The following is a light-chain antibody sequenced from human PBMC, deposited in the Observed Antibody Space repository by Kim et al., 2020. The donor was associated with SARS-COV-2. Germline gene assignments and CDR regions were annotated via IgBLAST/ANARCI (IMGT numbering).Light chain of an antibody. CDR3: ATLDTNLSAVL. Sequence: NATISCIGSGPNIISYYLPWHQDPPRTLPKHIIYENKKQPSGIPGRFSASKYGTATTRGIPVPRTGDEDDYFCATLDTNLSAVLFGGGTQLTVL. CDR2: ENK. J-gene: IGLJ2*01. V-gene: IGLV1-51*01. CDR1: GPNIISYY.